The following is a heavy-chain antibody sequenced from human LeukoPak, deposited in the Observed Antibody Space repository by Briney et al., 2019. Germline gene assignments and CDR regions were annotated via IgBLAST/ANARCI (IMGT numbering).Heavy chain of an antibody. CDR1: GFTFSSYA. Sequence: GGSLRLSCAASGFTFSSYAMSWVRQAPGKGLEWVSAISGSGGSTYYADSVKGRFTISRDNSKNTLYLQMNSLRAEDTAVYYCTTRRYCSSTSCHPLFDYWGQGTLVAVSS. CDR2: ISGSGGST. CDR3: TTRRYCSSTSCHPLFDY. D-gene: IGHD2-2*01. V-gene: IGHV3-23*01. J-gene: IGHJ4*02.